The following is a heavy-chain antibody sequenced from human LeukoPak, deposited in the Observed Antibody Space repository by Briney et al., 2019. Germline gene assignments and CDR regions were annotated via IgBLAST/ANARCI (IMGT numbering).Heavy chain of an antibody. CDR2: ISSSGSTI. V-gene: IGHV3-11*01. J-gene: IGHJ6*03. CDR1: GLTFSDYY. Sequence: GGSLRLSCAASGLTFSDYYMSWIRQAPGKGLEWASYISSSGSTIYYADSVKGRFTISRDNAKNSLYLQMNSLRAEDTAVYYCARANYDFWSNYYYYMDVWGKGTTVTVSS. CDR3: ARANYDFWSNYYYYMDV. D-gene: IGHD3-3*01.